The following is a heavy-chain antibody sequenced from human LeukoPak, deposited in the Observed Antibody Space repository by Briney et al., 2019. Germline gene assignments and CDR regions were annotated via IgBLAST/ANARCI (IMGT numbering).Heavy chain of an antibody. V-gene: IGHV1-69*04. CDR1: GGTFISYA. J-gene: IGHJ6*02. CDR2: IIPILGIA. CDR3: ARSSFNFDYGMDV. D-gene: IGHD1-20*01. Sequence: SVKVSCKASGGTFISYAISWVRQAPGQGLEWMGRIIPILGIANYAQKFQGRVTITADKSTSTAYMELSSLRSEDTAVYYCARSSFNFDYGMDVWGQGTTVTVSS.